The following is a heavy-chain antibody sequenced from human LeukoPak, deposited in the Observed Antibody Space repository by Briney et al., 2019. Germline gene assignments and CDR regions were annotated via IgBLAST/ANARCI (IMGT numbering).Heavy chain of an antibody. CDR2: ISAYNGNT. V-gene: IGHV1-18*01. CDR3: ARDAVVVPAADYYYYYGMDV. CDR1: GYTFISYG. J-gene: IGHJ6*02. Sequence: ASVKVSCKASGYTFISYGISWVRQAPGQGLEWMGWISAYNGNTNYAQKLQGRVTMTTDTSTSTAYLELRSLRSDDTAVYYCARDAVVVPAADYYYYYGMDVWGQGTTVTVSS. D-gene: IGHD2-2*01.